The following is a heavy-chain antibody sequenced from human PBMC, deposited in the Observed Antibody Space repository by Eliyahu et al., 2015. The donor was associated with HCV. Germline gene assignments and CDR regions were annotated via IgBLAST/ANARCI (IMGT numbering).Heavy chain of an antibody. CDR1: GGSISSSSYY. V-gene: IGHV4-39*01. Sequence: QLQLQESGPGLVKPSETLSLTCTVSGGSISSSSYYWGWIRQPPGKGLEWIGSIYYSGSTYYNPSLKSRVTISVDTSKNQFSLKLSSVTAADTAVYYCARLRCSGGSCYCFDYWGQGTLVTVSS. D-gene: IGHD2-15*01. CDR3: ARLRCSGGSCYCFDY. J-gene: IGHJ4*02. CDR2: IYYSGST.